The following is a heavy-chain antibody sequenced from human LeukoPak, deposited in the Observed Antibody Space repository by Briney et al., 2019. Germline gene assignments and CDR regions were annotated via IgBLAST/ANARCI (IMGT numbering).Heavy chain of an antibody. D-gene: IGHD3-10*01. CDR3: ARARSDYYGSGSYPRIDY. CDR2: INHSGST. V-gene: IGHV4-34*01. J-gene: IGHJ4*02. Sequence: SETLSLTCAVYGVSFSGYYWSWLRQPPGRGLEWIGEINHSGSTNYNPPLKSRVTISVDTSKNKFSLKLSSVTAADTAVYYCARARSDYYGSGSYPRIDYWGQGTLVTVSS. CDR1: GVSFSGYY.